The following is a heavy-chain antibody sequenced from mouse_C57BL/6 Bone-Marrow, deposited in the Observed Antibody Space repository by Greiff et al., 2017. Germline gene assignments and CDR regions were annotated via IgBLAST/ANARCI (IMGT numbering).Heavy chain of an antibody. J-gene: IGHJ3*01. CDR1: GYTFTSYW. V-gene: IGHV1-72*01. CDR3: ARLGYGSSYGCAY. D-gene: IGHD1-1*01. Sequence: QVQLQQPGAELVKPGASVKLSCKASGYTFTSYWMHWVKQRPGRGLGWIGRIDPNRGGTKYNEKFKSKATLTVDKPSSTAYMQLSSLTSEDSAVYDWARLGYGSSYGCAYWGQGTLVTVSA. CDR2: IDPNRGGT.